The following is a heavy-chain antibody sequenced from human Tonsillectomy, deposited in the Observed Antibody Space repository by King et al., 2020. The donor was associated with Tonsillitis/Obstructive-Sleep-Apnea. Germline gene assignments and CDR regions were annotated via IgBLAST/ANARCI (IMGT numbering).Heavy chain of an antibody. V-gene: IGHV3-49*04. CDR2: IRSKAYGGTT. D-gene: IGHD2-21*02. J-gene: IGHJ4*02. CDR1: GFTFGDYA. Sequence: VQLVESGGGLVQPGRSLRLSCTASGFTFGDYAMSWVRQAPGKGLEWVGFIRSKAYGGTTEYAASVKGRFTISRDDSKSIAYMQMISLKTEDTAVYYCSKDALYWGGDCYPGYWGQGTLVTVSS. CDR3: SKDALYWGGDCYPGY.